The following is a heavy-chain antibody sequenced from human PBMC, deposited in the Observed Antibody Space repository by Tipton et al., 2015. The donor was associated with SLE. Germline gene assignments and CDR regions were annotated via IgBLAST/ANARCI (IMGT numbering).Heavy chain of an antibody. J-gene: IGHJ4*02. D-gene: IGHD3-16*01. CDR1: GYSISSGYY. V-gene: IGHV4-38-2*01. CDR2: IYYSGST. Sequence: GLVKPSETLSLTCAVSGYSISSGYYWGWIRQPPGKGLEWIGSIYYSGSTYYNPSLKSRVTISVDTSKNQFSLKLSSVTAADTAVYYCARLWAYWGQGTLVTVSS. CDR3: ARLWAY.